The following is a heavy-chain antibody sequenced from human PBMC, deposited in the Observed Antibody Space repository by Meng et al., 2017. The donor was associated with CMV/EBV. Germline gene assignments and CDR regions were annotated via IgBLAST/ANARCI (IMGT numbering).Heavy chain of an antibody. Sequence: GESLKISCAASGFTFSDYYMSWIRQAPGKGLEWVSYISSSGSTIYYADSVKGRFTISRDNAENSLYLQMNSLRAEDTAVYYCARDNIVVVPAATDYYYGMDVWGQGTTVTVSS. J-gene: IGHJ6*02. D-gene: IGHD2-2*01. CDR2: ISSSGSTI. CDR1: GFTFSDYY. CDR3: ARDNIVVVPAATDYYYGMDV. V-gene: IGHV3-11*04.